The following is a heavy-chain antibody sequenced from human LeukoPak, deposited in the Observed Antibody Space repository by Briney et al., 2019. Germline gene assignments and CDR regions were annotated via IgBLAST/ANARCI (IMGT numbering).Heavy chain of an antibody. D-gene: IGHD6-19*01. CDR3: ARDRSPPPYSSGWYGIYFDY. V-gene: IGHV3-30-3*01. Sequence: GGSLRLSCAASGFTFSTYAMSWVRQAPGKGLEWVAVISYDGSNKYYADSVKGRFTISRDNSKNTLYLQMNSLRAEDTAVYYCARDRSPPPYSSGWYGIYFDYWARGPWSPSPQ. CDR2: ISYDGSNK. CDR1: GFTFSTYA. J-gene: IGHJ4*02.